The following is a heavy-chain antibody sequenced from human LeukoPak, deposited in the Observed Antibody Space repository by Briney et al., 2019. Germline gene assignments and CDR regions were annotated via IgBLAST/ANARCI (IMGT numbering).Heavy chain of an antibody. CDR1: GFTFSSYV. CDR3: ARDFGWLSGFDY. Sequence: GGSLRLSCAASGFTFSSYVMHWVRQAPGEGLEWVAVISFGGSNKYYGDSLKGRFTISRDNSKNTLYLQMNSLRGEDMAIYYCARDFGWLSGFDYWGQGTLVTVSS. J-gene: IGHJ4*02. V-gene: IGHV3-30-3*01. CDR2: ISFGGSNK. D-gene: IGHD3-9*01.